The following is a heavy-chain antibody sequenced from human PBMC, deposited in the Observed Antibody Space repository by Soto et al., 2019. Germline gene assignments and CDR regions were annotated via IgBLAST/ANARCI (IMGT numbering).Heavy chain of an antibody. CDR1: GYTFTNYH. CDR2: INPNGGST. Sequence: QVQVVQSGAEVKKPGASVKVSCKTSGYTFTNYHVHWVRQAPGQGLEWMGAINPNGGSTTYAQHLQGRVTMTSDSSTSTVHMEMGSLRSADSAVYYCAIPKNTLGWYHFWGQGTLVTVS. D-gene: IGHD6-19*01. J-gene: IGHJ4*02. CDR3: AIPKNTLGWYHF. V-gene: IGHV1-46*01.